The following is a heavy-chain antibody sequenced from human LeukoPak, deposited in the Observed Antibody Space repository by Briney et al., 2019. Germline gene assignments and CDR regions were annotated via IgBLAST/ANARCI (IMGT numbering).Heavy chain of an antibody. Sequence: SETLSLTCTVSGGSISSGGYYWSWIRQHPGKGLEWIGYIYYSGSTYYNPSLKSRVTISVDTSKNQFSLKLSSVTAADTAVYYCARDLFLEPYFDYWGQGTLVTVSP. D-gene: IGHD3-3*01. CDR3: ARDLFLEPYFDY. V-gene: IGHV4-31*03. CDR2: IYYSGST. J-gene: IGHJ4*02. CDR1: GGSISSGGYY.